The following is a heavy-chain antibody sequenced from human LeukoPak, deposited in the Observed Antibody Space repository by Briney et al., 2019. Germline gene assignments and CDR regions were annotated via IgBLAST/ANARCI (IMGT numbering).Heavy chain of an antibody. CDR2: IIPVFGTT. CDR1: GGVFSDYP. J-gene: IGHJ4*02. Sequence: ASVKVSCKTSGGVFSDYPVSWVRLAPGQGLEWMGGIIPVFGTTTYAPKFQGRVSLSIHESAGTAYIELSDLTFEDTAIYYCAGDFYGSGSYRPAFDYWGQGTLVTVSS. CDR3: AGDFYGSGSYRPAFDY. V-gene: IGHV1-69*05. D-gene: IGHD3-10*01.